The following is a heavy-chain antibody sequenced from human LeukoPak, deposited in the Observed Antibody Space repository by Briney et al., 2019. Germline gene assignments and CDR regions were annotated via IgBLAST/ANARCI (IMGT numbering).Heavy chain of an antibody. V-gene: IGHV3-23*05. CDR1: GFTFSSSA. Sequence: GGSLGLSCAASGFTFSSSAMSWVRQAPGKGLEWVSALYIGGNTYYADSVRGRFTISRDNSKNTLYLQMNSLRAEDTAIYYCMTAAGYNFGQYWGQGTLVTVSS. D-gene: IGHD5-18*01. J-gene: IGHJ4*02. CDR2: LYIGGNT. CDR3: MTAAGYNFGQY.